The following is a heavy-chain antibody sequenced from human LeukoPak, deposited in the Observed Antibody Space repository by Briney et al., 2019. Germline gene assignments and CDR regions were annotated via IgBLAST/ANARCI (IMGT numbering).Heavy chain of an antibody. CDR3: TRFSTASSRPAYY. V-gene: IGHV4-38-2*01. D-gene: IGHD2-21*01. J-gene: IGHJ4*02. CDR2: IYHSGIT. Sequence: SETLSLTCAVSGYSISTGYYWGWIRQSPGKGLEWIGNIYHSGITHYNPSLQGRVTLSVDTSKDQFSLNLNSVTAADTAVYYCTRFSTASSRPAYYWGQGTLVIVSS. CDR1: GYSISTGYY.